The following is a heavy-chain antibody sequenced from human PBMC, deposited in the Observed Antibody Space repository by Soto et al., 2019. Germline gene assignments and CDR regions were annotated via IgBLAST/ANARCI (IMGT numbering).Heavy chain of an antibody. J-gene: IGHJ5*01. D-gene: IGHD2-15*01. CDR1: CDSISTVDYF. V-gene: IGHV4-30-4*01. Sequence: TLSLTCSVSCDSISTVDYFWAWIRQPPGQALEYIGYIYKSTTTYYNPSFESRVAISLDTSKSQFSLNVTSVTAADTAVYFCARGRYCLTGRCFPNWFDSWGQGTLVTVS. CDR2: IYKSTTT. CDR3: ARGRYCLTGRCFPNWFDS.